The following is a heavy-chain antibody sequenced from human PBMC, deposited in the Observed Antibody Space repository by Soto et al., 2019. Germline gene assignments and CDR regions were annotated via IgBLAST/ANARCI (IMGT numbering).Heavy chain of an antibody. Sequence: GASVKVSCKASGYTFTSYYMHWVRQAPGQGLEWMGIINPSGGSTSYAQKFQGRVTMTRDTSTSTVYMELSSLRSEDTAVYYCARDGSSGWTLYYYYYYMDVWGKGTTVTVSS. D-gene: IGHD6-19*01. CDR2: INPSGGST. CDR1: GYTFTSYY. CDR3: ARDGSSGWTLYYYYYYMDV. J-gene: IGHJ6*03. V-gene: IGHV1-46*03.